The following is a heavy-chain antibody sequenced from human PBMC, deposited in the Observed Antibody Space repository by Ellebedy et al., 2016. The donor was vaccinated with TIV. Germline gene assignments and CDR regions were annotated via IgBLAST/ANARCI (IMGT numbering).Heavy chain of an antibody. Sequence: AASVKVSCKASGYMFVNYYMHWVRQAPGQGLEWMGIVNPNNGDTRYAQRFQGRVTLTRDTSTTTVYMELSSLRSEDTAVYYCAREVSGNGGFVGYWGQGALVTVSS. CDR2: VNPNNGDT. CDR3: AREVSGNGGFVGY. V-gene: IGHV1-46*01. D-gene: IGHD5/OR15-5a*01. J-gene: IGHJ4*02. CDR1: GYMFVNYY.